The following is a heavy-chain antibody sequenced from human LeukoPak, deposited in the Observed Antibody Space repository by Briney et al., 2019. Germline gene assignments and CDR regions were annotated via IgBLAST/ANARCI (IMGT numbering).Heavy chain of an antibody. CDR2: INGDTSGT. CDR3: ARTSDGNWFDP. D-gene: IGHD1-26*01. Sequence: PGGSLRLSCAASGFTFSTYWMHWVRQVPGKGLVWISRINGDTSGTSYAESVKGRFTISRDNAKNTVYLQMNSLRVDDTAVYYCARTSDGNWFDPWGQGTLVTVSS. CDR1: GFTFSTYW. V-gene: IGHV3-74*01. J-gene: IGHJ5*02.